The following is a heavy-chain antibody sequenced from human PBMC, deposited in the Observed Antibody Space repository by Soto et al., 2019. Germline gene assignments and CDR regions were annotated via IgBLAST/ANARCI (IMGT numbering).Heavy chain of an antibody. J-gene: IGHJ4*02. CDR1: GYTFTIYY. V-gene: IGHV1-46*03. Sequence: ASVNRSCKTSGYTFTIYYMDWVRQAPRQGLEWMGIINPSGGSTSYAQKFQGRVTMTRDTSTSTVYMELSSLRSEDTAVYYCASGPGGCSSTSRPTLSNRGQRTPVPVSP. CDR3: ASGPGGCSSTSRPTLSN. CDR2: INPSGGST. D-gene: IGHD2-2*01.